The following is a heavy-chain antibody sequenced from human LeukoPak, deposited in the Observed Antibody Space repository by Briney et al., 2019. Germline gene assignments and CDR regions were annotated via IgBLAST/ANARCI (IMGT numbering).Heavy chain of an antibody. CDR3: ARDWPGISLHFDL. CDR2: INPNTGDT. Sequence: RASVKVSCKASGYTFTGYYMHWVRQAPGQGLEWMGWINPNTGDTNFAQKFQGRVAMTRDTSLSTAYMDLSRLTSDDTAVYYCARDWPGISLHFDLWGRGTPITVSS. D-gene: IGHD2-15*01. J-gene: IGHJ2*01. V-gene: IGHV1-2*02. CDR1: GYTFTGYY.